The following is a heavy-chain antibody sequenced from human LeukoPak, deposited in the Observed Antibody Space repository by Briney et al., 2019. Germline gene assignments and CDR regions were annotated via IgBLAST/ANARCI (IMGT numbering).Heavy chain of an antibody. CDR2: ISGSGGST. J-gene: IGHJ4*02. CDR3: AKGGAITIFGVVILDY. V-gene: IGHV3-23*01. Sequence: GGSLRLSCAASGFTSSSYAMSWVRQAPGKGLEWVSAISGSGGSTYYADSLKGRFTISRDNSKNTLYLQMNSLRSEDTAVYYCAKGGAITIFGVVILDYWGQGTLVTVSS. D-gene: IGHD3-3*01. CDR1: GFTSSSYA.